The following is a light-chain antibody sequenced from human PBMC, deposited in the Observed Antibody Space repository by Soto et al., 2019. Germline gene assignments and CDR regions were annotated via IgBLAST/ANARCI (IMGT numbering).Light chain of an antibody. CDR2: DAS. CDR3: QQRSNWPPT. J-gene: IGKJ3*01. V-gene: IGKV3-11*01. Sequence: EIVLTQSPATLSLSPGARATLSCRASQSVSSYFAWYQQKPGQAPRLLIYDASTRATGIPARFSGSGSGTDFTLTIRSLEPEDFAVYSCQQRSNWPPTFGPGTKVDIK. CDR1: QSVSSY.